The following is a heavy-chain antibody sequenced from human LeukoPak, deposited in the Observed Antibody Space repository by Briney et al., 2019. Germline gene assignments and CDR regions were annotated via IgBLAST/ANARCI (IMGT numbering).Heavy chain of an antibody. V-gene: IGHV3-23*01. CDR3: ARPLTRSDAFDI. CDR2: ISGSGGST. Sequence: GGSLRLSCAASGFTFSSYAMSWVRQAPGKGLEWVSAISGSGGSTYYADSVKGRFTISRDNSKNTLYLQMNSLRAEDTAMYYCARPLTRSDAFDIWGQGTMVTVSS. J-gene: IGHJ3*02. CDR1: GFTFSSYA. D-gene: IGHD2-21*02.